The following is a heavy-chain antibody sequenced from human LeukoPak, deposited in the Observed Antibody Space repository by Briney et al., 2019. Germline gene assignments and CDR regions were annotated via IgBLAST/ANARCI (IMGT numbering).Heavy chain of an antibody. V-gene: IGHV3-74*01. CDR1: GFTFSNYW. J-gene: IGHJ5*02. D-gene: IGHD1-26*01. CDR2: IDSDGSST. Sequence: GGSLRLSCAASGFTFSNYWMHWVRQVPGKGLVWVSRIDSDGSSTRYADSVKGRFTISRDNAKNTLYLQMNSLRAEDTAVYYCARDYSGPFPTWGQGTLVTVSS. CDR3: ARDYSGPFPT.